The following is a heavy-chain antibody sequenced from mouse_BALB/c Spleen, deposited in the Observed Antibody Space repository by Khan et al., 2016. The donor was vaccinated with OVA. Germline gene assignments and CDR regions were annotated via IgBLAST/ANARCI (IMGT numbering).Heavy chain of an antibody. CDR3: TGAGYGAFAY. J-gene: IGHJ3*01. Sequence: VQLQQSGTVLAGPGASVKMSCKASGYSFTSYWMHWVKQRPGQGLEWIGGIYPGNSDTSYNQKFKGKAKLTAVTSASTANMELRSLTNEDSAVYYWTGAGYGAFAYWGQGTLVTVSA. V-gene: IGHV1-5*01. D-gene: IGHD2-14*01. CDR1: GYSFTSYW. CDR2: IYPGNSDT.